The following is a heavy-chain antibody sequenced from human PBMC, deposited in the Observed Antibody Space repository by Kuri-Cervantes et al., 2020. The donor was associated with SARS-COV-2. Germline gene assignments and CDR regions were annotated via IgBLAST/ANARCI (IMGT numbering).Heavy chain of an antibody. Sequence: LRETLSLTCAVSGGSISSSNWWSWVRQPPGKGLEWIGEIYHSGSTNYNPSLKSRVTISVDKSKNQFSLKLSSVTAADTAVYYCARRRSSTSCYCFDYWGQGTLVTVSS. CDR2: IYHSGST. CDR1: GGSISSSNW. V-gene: IGHV4-4*02. D-gene: IGHD2-2*01. J-gene: IGHJ4*02. CDR3: ARRRSSTSCYCFDY.